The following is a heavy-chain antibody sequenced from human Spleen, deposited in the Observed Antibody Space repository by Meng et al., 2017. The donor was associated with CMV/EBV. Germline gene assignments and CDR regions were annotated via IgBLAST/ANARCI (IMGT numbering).Heavy chain of an antibody. Sequence: GESLKISCAASGFTFSDYYMSWIRQAPGKGLEWVSYISSSGSTIYYADSVKGRFTISRDNAKNSLYLQMNSLRAEGTALYYCARRGYCSSTSCYLGYYYGMDVWGQGTTVTVSS. CDR3: ARRGYCSSTSCYLGYYYGMDV. D-gene: IGHD2-2*01. V-gene: IGHV3-11*01. CDR2: ISSSGSTI. J-gene: IGHJ6*02. CDR1: GFTFSDYY.